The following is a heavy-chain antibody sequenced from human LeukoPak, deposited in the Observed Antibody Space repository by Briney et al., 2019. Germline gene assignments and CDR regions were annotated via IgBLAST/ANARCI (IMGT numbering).Heavy chain of an antibody. CDR2: INHSGST. CDR3: ARGQYYYDSSGYY. D-gene: IGHD3-22*01. CDR1: GGSFSGYY. J-gene: IGHJ4*02. V-gene: IGHV4-34*01. Sequence: KASETLSLTCAVYGGSFSGYYWSWIRQPPGKGLEWIGEINHSGSTNYNPSLKSRVTISVDTSKNQFSLKLSSVTAADTAVYYCARGQYYYDSSGYYWGQGTLVTVSS.